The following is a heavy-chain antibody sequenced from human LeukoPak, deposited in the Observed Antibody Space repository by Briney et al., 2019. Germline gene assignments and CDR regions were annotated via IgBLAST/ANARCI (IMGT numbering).Heavy chain of an antibody. CDR2: ISSSSSYI. CDR3: ARELGAFDI. J-gene: IGHJ3*02. CDR1: GFTFSGSA. V-gene: IGHV3-21*01. D-gene: IGHD7-27*01. Sequence: GGSLRLSCAASGFTFSGSAMNWVRQAPGKGLEWVSSISSSSSYIYYADSLKGRFTISRDNAKNSLYLQMNSLRAEDTAVYYCARELGAFDIWGQGTMVTVSS.